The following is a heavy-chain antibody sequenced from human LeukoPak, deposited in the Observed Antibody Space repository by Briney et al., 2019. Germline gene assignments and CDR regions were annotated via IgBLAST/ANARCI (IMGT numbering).Heavy chain of an antibody. D-gene: IGHD7-27*01. V-gene: IGHV1-46*01. Sequence: GASVKVSCKASGYTFTSYYMHWVRQAPGQGLEWMGIINPSGGSTSYAQKFQGRVTMTRDMPTSTVYMELGSLRSEDTAVYYCARDGEFGTFDPWGQGTLVTVSS. CDR2: INPSGGST. CDR3: ARDGEFGTFDP. J-gene: IGHJ5*02. CDR1: GYTFTSYY.